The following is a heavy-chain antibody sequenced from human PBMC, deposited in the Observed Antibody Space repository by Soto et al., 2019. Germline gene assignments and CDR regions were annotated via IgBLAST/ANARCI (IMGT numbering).Heavy chain of an antibody. CDR1: CGSISSCDYY. CDR3: ARVSDFSSGSNWFDP. V-gene: IGHV4-30-4*01. Sequence: SETLSVTCTVSCGSISSCDYYWSWIRQPPGKGLEWIGYIYYSGSTYYNPSLKSRVTISVDTSKNQFSLKLSSVTAADTAVYYCARVSDFSSGSNWFDPWGQGTLVTVSS. J-gene: IGHJ5*02. CDR2: IYYSGST. D-gene: IGHD3-3*01.